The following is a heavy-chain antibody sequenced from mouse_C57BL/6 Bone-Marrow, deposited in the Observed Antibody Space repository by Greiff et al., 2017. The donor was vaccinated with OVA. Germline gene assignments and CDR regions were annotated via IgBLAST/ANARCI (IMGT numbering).Heavy chain of an antibody. CDR1: GYTFTDYE. CDR2: IDPETGGT. V-gene: IGHV1-15*01. CDR3: ARRGDDYPFAY. D-gene: IGHD2-4*01. J-gene: IGHJ3*01. Sequence: QVQLQQSGAELVRPGASVTLSCKASGYTFTDYEMHWVKQTPVHGLAWIGAIDPETGGTAYNQKFKGKAILTADKSSSTAYMQLSSLTSEDSAVYYCARRGDDYPFAYWGQGTLVTVSA.